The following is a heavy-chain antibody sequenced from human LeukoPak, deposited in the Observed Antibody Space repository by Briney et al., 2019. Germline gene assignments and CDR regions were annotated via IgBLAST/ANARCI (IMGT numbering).Heavy chain of an antibody. CDR1: GGSISIYY. D-gene: IGHD6-6*01. CDR3: ARRLSSIAARKDYFDY. J-gene: IGHJ4*02. Sequence: SETLSLTCTVSGGSISIYYWSWIRQPPGKGLEWIGYISSSGDTNYNPPLKSRVTISLDTSNNQFSLILSSVAAADTAVYYCARRLSSIAARKDYFDYWGQGTLVTVSS. CDR2: ISSSGDT. V-gene: IGHV4-59*01.